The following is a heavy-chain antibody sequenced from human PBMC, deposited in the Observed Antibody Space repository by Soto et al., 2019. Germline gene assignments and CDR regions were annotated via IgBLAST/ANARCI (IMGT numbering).Heavy chain of an antibody. Sequence: PGGSLRLSCAASTFTFSSYAMSWVRQAPGKGLEWVSTISGSGGSTYYADSVKGRFTISRDNSKNTLYLQMNSLRAEDTAVYYCAKDYCSSTSCPDEAFDIWGQGTMVTVSS. D-gene: IGHD2-2*01. V-gene: IGHV3-23*01. CDR2: ISGSGGST. CDR1: TFTFSSYA. J-gene: IGHJ3*02. CDR3: AKDYCSSTSCPDEAFDI.